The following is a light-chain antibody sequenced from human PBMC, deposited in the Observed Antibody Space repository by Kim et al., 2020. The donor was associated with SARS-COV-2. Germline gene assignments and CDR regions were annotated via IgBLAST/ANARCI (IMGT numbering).Light chain of an antibody. Sequence: ASGGGRGPVSCPGSQGSRTWVALCHPKAGKAPILLIAVASSWDRGVPSKFSGSGSWTEFPLPIRGLQPDDFATYYSQQYNNYPIYTFGQGTNLEF. CDR2: VAS. CDR3: QQYNNYPIYT. V-gene: IGKV1-5*01. CDR1: QGSRTW. J-gene: IGKJ2*01.